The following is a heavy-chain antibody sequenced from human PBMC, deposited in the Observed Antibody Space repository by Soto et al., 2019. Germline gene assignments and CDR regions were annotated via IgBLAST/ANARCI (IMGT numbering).Heavy chain of an antibody. CDR1: GGSISSYY. CDR2: IYYSGST. V-gene: IGHV4-59*01. J-gene: IGHJ5*02. CDR3: ARVRDCSGGTCYSCWYDP. D-gene: IGHD2-15*01. Sequence: SETLSLTCAVSGGSISSYYWSWIRQPPGKGLEWIGHIYYSGSTNKNPSLKSRVTISLDTSKNQLSLKLSSVTAADTAVYYCARVRDCSGGTCYSCWYDPWGQGTLVTVSS.